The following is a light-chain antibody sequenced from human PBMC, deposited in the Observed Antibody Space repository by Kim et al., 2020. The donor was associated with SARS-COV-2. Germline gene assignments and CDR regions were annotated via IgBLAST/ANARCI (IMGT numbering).Light chain of an antibody. CDR3: QQHGDSMYT. CDR2: GAS. Sequence: PGERATRYCRASQSVTSNHLAWYQQKPGQEPRVLSQGASFRATGIPERFSGSGSGTDFTLTISRLEPEDFAVYYCQQHGDSMYTFGQGTKLEI. J-gene: IGKJ2*01. CDR1: QSVTSNH. V-gene: IGKV3-20*01.